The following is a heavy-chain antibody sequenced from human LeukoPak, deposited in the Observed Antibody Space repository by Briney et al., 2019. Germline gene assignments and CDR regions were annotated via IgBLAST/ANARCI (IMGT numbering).Heavy chain of an antibody. V-gene: IGHV5-51*01. D-gene: IGHD2-15*01. CDR2: VYPDDSDT. J-gene: IGHJ5*02. CDR3: ARRFSDCSGGSCYPGHWFDP. CDR1: GYSFTSYW. Sequence: GESLKISCKASGYSFTSYWIGWVRQMPGKGLEWMGIVYPDDSDTRYSPSFQGQVTISADKSISTAYLQWSSLKASDTAMYYCARRFSDCSGGSCYPGHWFDPWGQGTLVTVSS.